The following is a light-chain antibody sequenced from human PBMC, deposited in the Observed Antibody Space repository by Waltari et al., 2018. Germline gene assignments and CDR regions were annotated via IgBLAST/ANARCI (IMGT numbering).Light chain of an antibody. J-gene: IGLJ2*01. Sequence: SYDLTQPPSVSVSHGQTANITCSGYKLANKNVCWYQQKPGQSPVLVIYQNNKRPSGIPERFSASNSGSTATLTMSGVQSTDEADYYCQALDRRTVEVVFGGGTRLAVL. V-gene: IGLV3-1*01. CDR1: KLANKN. CDR2: QNN. CDR3: QALDRRTVEVV.